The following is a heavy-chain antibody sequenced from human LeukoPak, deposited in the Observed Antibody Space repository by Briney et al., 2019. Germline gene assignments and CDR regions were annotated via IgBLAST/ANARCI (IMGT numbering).Heavy chain of an antibody. CDR2: IYYSGTT. V-gene: IGHV4-39*07. CDR3: AREMGGSLADAFDI. Sequence: SETLSLTCTVSGGSISSITYLWGWIRQPPGKGLEWLGSIYYSGTTYYNPSLKSRVTISVDTSKNQFSLKLNSVTAADTAVYYCAREMGGSLADAFDIWGQGAMVTVSS. D-gene: IGHD2-15*01. CDR1: GGSISSITYL. J-gene: IGHJ3*02.